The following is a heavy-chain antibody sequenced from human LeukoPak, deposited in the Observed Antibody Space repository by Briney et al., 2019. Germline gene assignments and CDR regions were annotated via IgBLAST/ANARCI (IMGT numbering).Heavy chain of an antibody. CDR2: IYHSGST. V-gene: IGHV4-30-2*01. J-gene: IGHJ4*02. D-gene: IGHD6-13*01. CDR3: ARVKAAGTYPLDY. Sequence: SQTLSLTCAVSGGSISSGGYSWSWIRQPPGKGLEWIGYIYHSGSTYYNPSLKSRVTISVDRSKNQFSLKLSSVTAADTAVYYCARVKAAGTYPLDYWGQGTLVTVSS. CDR1: GGSISSGGYS.